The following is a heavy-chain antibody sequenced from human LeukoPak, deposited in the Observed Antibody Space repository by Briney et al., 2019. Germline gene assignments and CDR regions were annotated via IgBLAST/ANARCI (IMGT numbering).Heavy chain of an antibody. D-gene: IGHD4-17*01. CDR2: IWDDGSNK. CDR3: ARDTGFDY. J-gene: IGHJ4*02. Sequence: GGSLRLPCAASGFTFSSYGMHWVRQAPGKGLEWVAVIWDDGSNKYYADSVKGRFTISRDNSKNTLYLQMNSLRTEDTAVYYCARDTGFDYWGQGTLVTVSS. V-gene: IGHV3-33*01. CDR1: GFTFSSYG.